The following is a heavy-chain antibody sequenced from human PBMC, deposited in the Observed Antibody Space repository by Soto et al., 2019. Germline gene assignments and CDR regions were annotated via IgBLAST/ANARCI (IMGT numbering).Heavy chain of an antibody. CDR3: ARPRRWEPTTFDL. J-gene: IGHJ5*02. Sequence: LSLTCTVSGGSISTSSYYWGWIRQPPGKGLEWIGSIYYRGSTYYNPSLRTRVTISEDTSKNQFSLQMSSVTAADTAVYYCARPRRWEPTTFDLWGQGTLVTVSS. V-gene: IGHV4-39*01. CDR2: IYYRGST. D-gene: IGHD1-26*01. CDR1: GGSISTSSYY.